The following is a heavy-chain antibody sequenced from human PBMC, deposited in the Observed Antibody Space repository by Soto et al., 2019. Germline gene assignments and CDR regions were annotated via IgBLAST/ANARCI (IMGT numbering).Heavy chain of an antibody. V-gene: IGHV1-69*13. CDR3: ARGFGGIPEVTDY. D-gene: IGHD2-15*01. Sequence: SVNVSCQASVGTFSSYAISWVRQAPGQGLEWMGGIIPIFGTANYAQKFQGRVTITADESTSTAYMELSSLRSEDTAVYYCARGFGGIPEVTDYWGQGSLVTVSS. J-gene: IGHJ4*02. CDR1: VGTFSSYA. CDR2: IIPIFGTA.